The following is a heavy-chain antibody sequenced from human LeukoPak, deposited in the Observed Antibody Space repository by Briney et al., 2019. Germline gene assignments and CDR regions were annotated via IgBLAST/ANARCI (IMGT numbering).Heavy chain of an antibody. J-gene: IGHJ4*02. D-gene: IGHD3-16*01. V-gene: IGHV4-59*01. Sequence: SETLSLTCTVSGGSISGYYWSWIRQPPGKGLEWIGYIYYTGNANYSPSLESRVTISQDASKNQFSLKLSSVTAADTAVYYCTRGADTLTFFDYWGQGTLVTVSS. CDR2: IYYTGNA. CDR1: GGSISGYY. CDR3: TRGADTLTFFDY.